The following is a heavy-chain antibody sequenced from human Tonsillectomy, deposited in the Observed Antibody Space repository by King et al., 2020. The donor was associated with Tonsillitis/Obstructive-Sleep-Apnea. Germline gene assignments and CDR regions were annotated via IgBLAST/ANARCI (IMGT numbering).Heavy chain of an antibody. CDR3: AKDLRDIVVVPAAIGPYYYYYMDV. Sequence: VQLVESGGGLVQPGGSLRLSCAASGFTFSSYAMSWVRQAPGKGLEWVSAISGSGGSTYYADSVKGRFTISRDNSKNTLYLKMNSLRAGDTAVYYCAKDLRDIVVVPAAIGPYYYYYMDVWGKGTTVTVSS. V-gene: IGHV3-23*04. J-gene: IGHJ6*03. CDR1: GFTFSSYA. D-gene: IGHD2-2*01. CDR2: ISGSGGST.